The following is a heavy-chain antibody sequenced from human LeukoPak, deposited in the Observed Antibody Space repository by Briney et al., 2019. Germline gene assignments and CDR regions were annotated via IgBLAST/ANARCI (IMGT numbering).Heavy chain of an antibody. Sequence: SETLSLTCTVSGGSISSYYWTWIRQPPGRGLEWIGYIYDSGSTNYNPSLKSRVTISVDSSKNQFSLKLNSMTAADTAVYYCARTDGKQLPPRFWGQGTLVTVSS. CDR2: IYDSGST. D-gene: IGHD5-18*01. CDR1: GGSISSYY. CDR3: ARTDGKQLPPRF. J-gene: IGHJ4*02. V-gene: IGHV4-59*08.